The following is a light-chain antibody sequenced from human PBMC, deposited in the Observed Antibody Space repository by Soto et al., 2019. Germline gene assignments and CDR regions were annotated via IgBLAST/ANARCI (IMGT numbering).Light chain of an antibody. CDR2: GTS. CDR3: QFYGSSLIT. J-gene: IGKJ5*01. CDR1: QSVSGN. Sequence: EIVMTQSPGTLSVYPGEGATLSCRASQSVSGNLAWYQQKPGQAPRLLIYGTSIRATGVPARFSGGGSGTEFTLTISRLEPEDSAVYYCQFYGSSLITFGQGTRLEIK. V-gene: IGKV3-20*01.